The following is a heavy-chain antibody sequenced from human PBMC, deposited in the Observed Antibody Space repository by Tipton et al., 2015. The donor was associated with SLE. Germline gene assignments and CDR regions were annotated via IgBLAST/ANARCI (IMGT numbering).Heavy chain of an antibody. CDR3: ARNLRQLVPNSQNY. CDR2: IYHTGST. J-gene: IGHJ4*02. V-gene: IGHV4-30-2*01. D-gene: IGHD6-6*01. Sequence: TLSLTCAVSGGSIRSADYSWSWIRQPPGKGLEWIGYIYHTGSTHYNPSLKSRVTISVDTSKNQFSLKLSSVTAADTAVYYCARNLRQLVPNSQNYWGQGTLVTVSS. CDR1: GGSIRSADYS.